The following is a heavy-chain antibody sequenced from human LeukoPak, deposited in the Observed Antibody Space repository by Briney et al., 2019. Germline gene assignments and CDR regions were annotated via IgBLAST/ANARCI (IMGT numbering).Heavy chain of an antibody. Sequence: PSGTLSLTCAVSGGSISNSNWWSWVRQPPGKGLEWIGEIHHSGSTNYNPSLKSRVTISVDKLKNQFSLKMSSVTAADTAVYYCASKLTAVAGYFDYWGQGTLVTVSS. D-gene: IGHD6-19*01. J-gene: IGHJ4*02. CDR1: GGSISNSNW. CDR3: ASKLTAVAGYFDY. CDR2: IHHSGST. V-gene: IGHV4-4*02.